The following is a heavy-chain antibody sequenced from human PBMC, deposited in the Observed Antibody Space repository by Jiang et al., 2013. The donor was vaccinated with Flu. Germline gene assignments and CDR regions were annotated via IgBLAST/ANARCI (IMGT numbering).Heavy chain of an antibody. CDR2: INYSGTT. V-gene: IGHV4-39*01. CDR1: RGPVSSPTFF. D-gene: IGHD2-15*01. CDR3: ARGRIHTPVVTLYFFDY. J-gene: IGHJ4*02. Sequence: SGPGLVKPSETLSLTCSVSRGPVSSPTFFWGWIRQTPGKGLEWIGSINYSGTTYYNPSLKSRVTISIDTSKNQFYLQLNSVTAADTAVYFCARGRIHTPVVTLYFFDYWGQGSLVTVSS.